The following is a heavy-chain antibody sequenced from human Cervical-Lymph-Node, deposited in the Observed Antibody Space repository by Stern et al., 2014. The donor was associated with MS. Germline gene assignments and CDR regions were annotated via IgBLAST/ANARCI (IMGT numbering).Heavy chain of an antibody. Sequence: QVQLQESGPGLVKPSQTLSLTCTVSGGSISSGSYYWSWIRQPAGKGLEWIGRIYTSGSTNYNPSLKSRVTISVDTSKNQFSLKLSSVTAADTAVYYCARAHLSGWFYFDYWGQGTLVTVSS. CDR1: GGSISSGSYY. CDR2: IYTSGST. J-gene: IGHJ4*02. D-gene: IGHD6-19*01. CDR3: ARAHLSGWFYFDY. V-gene: IGHV4-61*02.